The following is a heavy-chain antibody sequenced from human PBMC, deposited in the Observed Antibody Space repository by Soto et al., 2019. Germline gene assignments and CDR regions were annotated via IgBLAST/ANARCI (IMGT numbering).Heavy chain of an antibody. D-gene: IGHD5-12*01. CDR2: SNPNSGVT. Sequence: QVQLVQSGAEVKKPGASVTVSCRSSGDTFTDYYMHWVRQAPGQGLEWMGWSNPNSGVTKYAQKFQGCVTMTRDTSIRTVYMQLSTLRSDDTAVYYCARESGGATATLDYYYFYMDVWGTGTTVTVSS. CDR3: ARESGGATATLDYYYFYMDV. J-gene: IGHJ6*03. CDR1: GDTFTDYY. V-gene: IGHV1-2*04.